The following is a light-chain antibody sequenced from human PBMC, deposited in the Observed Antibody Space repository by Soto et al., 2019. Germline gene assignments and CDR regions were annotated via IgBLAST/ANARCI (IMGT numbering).Light chain of an antibody. V-gene: IGKV3-15*01. J-gene: IGKJ1*01. CDR3: QQYNDWPTT. Sequence: EIVMTQSPATLSVSPGERATLSCRASQSVSSTVAWYQQKPGQAPRLLIYGASTRATGIPARFSGSGSGTEFTRTISSLQSEDVAVDYCQQYNDWPTTFGQGTKVEIK. CDR1: QSVSST. CDR2: GAS.